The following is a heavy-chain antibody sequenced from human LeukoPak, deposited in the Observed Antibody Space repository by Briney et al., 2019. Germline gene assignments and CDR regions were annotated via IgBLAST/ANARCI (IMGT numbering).Heavy chain of an antibody. V-gene: IGHV3-48*04. D-gene: IGHD4-17*01. J-gene: IGHJ3*02. Sequence: GRSLRLSCAASGLIFSNYGMSWVRQAPGKGLEWVSYISSSGSTIYYADSVKGRFTISRDNAKNSLYLQMNSLRAEDTAVYYCARDYGDAFDIWGQGTMVTVSS. CDR1: GLIFSNYG. CDR3: ARDYGDAFDI. CDR2: ISSSGSTI.